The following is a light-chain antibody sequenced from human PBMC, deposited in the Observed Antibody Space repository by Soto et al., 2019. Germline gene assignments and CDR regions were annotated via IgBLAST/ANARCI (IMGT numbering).Light chain of an antibody. CDR2: EVS. Sequence: QSALTQPASVSGSPGQSITISCTGTRSDVGGYNYVSWYQQHPGKAPKLMIYEVSNRPSGVSNRLSGSKSGNTASLTISGLQAEDEADYYCSSYGSGITLVFGGGTKLTVL. CDR1: RSDVGGYNY. J-gene: IGLJ2*01. CDR3: SSYGSGITLV. V-gene: IGLV2-14*01.